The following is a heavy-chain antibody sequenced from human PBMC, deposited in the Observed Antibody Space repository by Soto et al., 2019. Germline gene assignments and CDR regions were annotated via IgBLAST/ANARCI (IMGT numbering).Heavy chain of an antibody. V-gene: IGHV4-39*01. Sequence: SETLSLTCTVSGGPISSSSYYWGWIRQPPGKGLEWIGSIYYSGSTYYNPSLKSRVTISVDTSKNQFSLKLSSVTAADTAVYYCASVARPPRYYFDYWGQGTLVTVSS. CDR2: IYYSGST. CDR1: GGPISSSSYY. CDR3: ASVARPPRYYFDY. J-gene: IGHJ4*02.